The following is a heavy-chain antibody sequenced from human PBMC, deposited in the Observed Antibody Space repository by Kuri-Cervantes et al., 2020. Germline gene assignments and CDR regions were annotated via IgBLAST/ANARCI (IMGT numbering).Heavy chain of an antibody. J-gene: IGHJ4*02. D-gene: IGHD6-19*01. CDR1: GGSISSYY. CDR3: ARDLRGGWSPIPLGY. V-gene: IGHV4-4*07. CDR2: IYTSGST. Sequence: SETLSLTCTVSGGSISSYYWSWIRQPAGKGLEWIGRIYTSGSTYYNPSLKSRVTISVDTSKNQFSLKLSSVTAADTAVYYCARDLRGGWSPIPLGYWGQGTLVTVSS.